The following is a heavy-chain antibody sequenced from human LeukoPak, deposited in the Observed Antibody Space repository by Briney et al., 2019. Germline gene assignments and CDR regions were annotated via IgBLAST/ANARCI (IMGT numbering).Heavy chain of an antibody. V-gene: IGHV4-39*01. Sequence: PSETLSLTCTVSGGSISSSSYYWGWIRQPPGKGLEWIGSIYCSGSTYYNPSLKSRVTISVDTSKNQFSLKLSSVTAADTAVYYCASQPAPPRSGSDYWGQGTLDTVSS. CDR2: IYCSGST. CDR3: ASQPAPPRSGSDY. J-gene: IGHJ4*02. CDR1: GGSISSSSYY. D-gene: IGHD6-25*01.